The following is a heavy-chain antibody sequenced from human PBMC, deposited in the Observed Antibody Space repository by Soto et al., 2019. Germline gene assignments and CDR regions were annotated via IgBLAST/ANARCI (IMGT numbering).Heavy chain of an antibody. J-gene: IGHJ6*02. CDR3: ARDPGRDYYYGMDV. CDR1: GFTVSSNY. D-gene: IGHD2-15*01. CDR2: IYSGGST. Sequence: GVSLRLSCAASGFTVSSNYMSWVRQAPGKGLEWVSVIYSGGSTYYADFVEGRFTISRDNSKNTLYLQMNSLRAEDTAVYYCARDPGRDYYYGMDVWGQGTTVTVSS. V-gene: IGHV3-53*01.